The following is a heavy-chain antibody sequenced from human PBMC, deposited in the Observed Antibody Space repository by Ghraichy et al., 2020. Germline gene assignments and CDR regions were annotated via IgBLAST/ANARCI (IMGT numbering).Heavy chain of an antibody. CDR1: GFTVSSNY. J-gene: IGHJ4*02. V-gene: IGHV3-53*01. CDR2: IYSGGNT. Sequence: GSLRLSCAASGFTVSSNYMSWVRQAPGKGLEWVSNIYSGGNTYYAGSVKDRFTISRDISRNALYLQMNSLRAEDTAVYYCAREDRRAAAGTVRVYYFDYWGQGTLVTVSS. CDR3: AREDRRAAAGTVRVYYFDY. D-gene: IGHD6-13*01.